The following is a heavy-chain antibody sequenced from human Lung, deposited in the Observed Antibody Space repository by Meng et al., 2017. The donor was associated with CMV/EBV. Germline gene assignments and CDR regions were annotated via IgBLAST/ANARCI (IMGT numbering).Heavy chain of an antibody. CDR2: VNPISDDT. V-gene: IGHV1-2*06. CDR1: GYSFSGFY. J-gene: IGHJ4*01. D-gene: IGHD6-19*01. CDR3: AKSSDNGWSS. Sequence: SCQASGYSFSGFYLNWARPAPGRGLEWLGRVNPISDDTHLAQKFEGRITVTRGATINTAFMELTRLRPDDTAVYYCAKSSDNGWSSWGPGTLVTVSS.